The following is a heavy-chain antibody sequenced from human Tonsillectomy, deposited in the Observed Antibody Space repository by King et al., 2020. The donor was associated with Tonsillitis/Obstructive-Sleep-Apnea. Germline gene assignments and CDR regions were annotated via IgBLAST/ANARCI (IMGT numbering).Heavy chain of an antibody. CDR1: GGSISSYY. V-gene: IGHV4-59*01. CDR2: IYYSGST. J-gene: IGHJ4*02. D-gene: IGHD1-20*01. CDR3: ARDGGYNWNLFDY. Sequence: QLQESGPGLVKPSETLSLTCTVSGGSISSYYWSWIRQPPEKGLEWIGYIYYSGSTHYNPSLKSRVTISVDTSKNQFSLKLRSVTAADTAMYYCARDGGYNWNLFDYWGQGPLVTVSS.